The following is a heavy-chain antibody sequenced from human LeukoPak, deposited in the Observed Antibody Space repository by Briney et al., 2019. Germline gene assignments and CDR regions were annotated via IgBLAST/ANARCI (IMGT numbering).Heavy chain of an antibody. CDR2: ICGHGISI. D-gene: IGHD3-22*01. CDR3: AKGGSGYFADL. J-gene: IGHJ5*02. Sequence: GGSLRLSCAASGFTFSNYAMSWVRQAPGKGLEWVSGICGHGISIYYADSVKGRFTISRDNSKNTLFLQMSSLRAEDTALYYCAKGGSGYFADLWGQGTLVSVSS. CDR1: GFTFSNYA. V-gene: IGHV3-23*01.